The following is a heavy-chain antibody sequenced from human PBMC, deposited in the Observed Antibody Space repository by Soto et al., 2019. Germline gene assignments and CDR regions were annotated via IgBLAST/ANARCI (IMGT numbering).Heavy chain of an antibody. CDR1: GYTFTSYY. CDR3: ARDPVPLHYYDSSGYYGSAFDI. Sequence: ASVKVSCKASGYTFTSYYMHWVRQAPGQGLEWMGKINPSGGSTSYAQKFQGRVTMTRDTSTSTVYMELSSLRSEDTAVYYCARDPVPLHYYDSSGYYGSAFDIWGQGTMVTVSS. CDR2: INPSGGST. V-gene: IGHV1-46*01. J-gene: IGHJ3*02. D-gene: IGHD3-22*01.